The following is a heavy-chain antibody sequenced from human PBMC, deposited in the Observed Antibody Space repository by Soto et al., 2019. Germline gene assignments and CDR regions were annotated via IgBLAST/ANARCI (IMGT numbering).Heavy chain of an antibody. J-gene: IGHJ6*02. CDR1: GGSISSSSYY. D-gene: IGHD4-17*01. Sequence: SETLSLTCTVSGGSISSSSYYWGWIRQPPGKGLEWIGSIYYSGSTYYNPSLKSRVTISVDTSKNQFSLKLSSVTAADTAVYYCARHGRTVTTYYYYGMDVWGQGTTVTVSS. V-gene: IGHV4-39*01. CDR3: ARHGRTVTTYYYYGMDV. CDR2: IYYSGST.